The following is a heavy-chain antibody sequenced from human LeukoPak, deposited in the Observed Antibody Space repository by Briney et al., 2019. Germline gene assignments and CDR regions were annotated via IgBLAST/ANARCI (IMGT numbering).Heavy chain of an antibody. V-gene: IGHV4-4*07. J-gene: IGHJ3*02. Sequence: SETLSLTCTVSGGSISSYYWSWVRQPAGKGLEWIGRIYNSGSTNYNPSLKSRVTMSVDTSKNQFSLKLISVTAADTAVYYCAIQEVDYYGSGRYYAFDIWGQGTMVTVSS. D-gene: IGHD3-10*01. CDR2: IYNSGST. CDR1: GGSISSYY. CDR3: AIQEVDYYGSGRYYAFDI.